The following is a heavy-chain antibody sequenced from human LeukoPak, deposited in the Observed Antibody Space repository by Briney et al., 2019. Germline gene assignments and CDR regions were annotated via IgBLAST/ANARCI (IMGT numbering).Heavy chain of an antibody. D-gene: IGHD1-1*01. CDR2: IYYSGST. CDR3: ATLTTPGWFNP. J-gene: IGHJ5*02. Sequence: PSETLSLTCTVSGGSISSYYWSWIRQAPGKGLEWIGYIYYSGSTNYNPSLKSRVTISVDTSKNQFSLKLSSVTAADTAVYYCATLTTPGWFNPWGQGTLVTVSS. V-gene: IGHV4-59*12. CDR1: GGSISSYY.